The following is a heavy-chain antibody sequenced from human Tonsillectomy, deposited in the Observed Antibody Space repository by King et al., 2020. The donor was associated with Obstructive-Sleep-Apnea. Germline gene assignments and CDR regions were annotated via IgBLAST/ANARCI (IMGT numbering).Heavy chain of an antibody. D-gene: IGHD3-3*01. CDR2: ISAYNGNT. Sequence: VQLVESGAEVKKPGASVKVSCKASGYTFTSYGISWVRQAPGQGLEWMGWISAYNGNTNYAQKLQGRVTMTTDTSTSTAYMELRSLRSDDTAVHYCARCNPDFWSGVTRGWFDPWGQGTLVTVSS. CDR1: GYTFTSYG. CDR3: ARCNPDFWSGVTRGWFDP. J-gene: IGHJ5*02. V-gene: IGHV1-18*04.